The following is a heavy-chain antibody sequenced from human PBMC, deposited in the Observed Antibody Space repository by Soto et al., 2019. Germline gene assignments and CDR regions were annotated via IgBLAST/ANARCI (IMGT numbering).Heavy chain of an antibody. CDR2: INPNGGST. J-gene: IGHJ4*02. V-gene: IGHV1-46*01. Sequence: QVQLVQSGAEVKNPGASVKVSCKASGYTFTSFYIHWLRQAPGQGLEWMSIINPNGGSTNYAQNLQGRVTLTRDTSTNTVYMELSSLRSEDTAVYYCARGLTSGDYWGQGTLVTVSS. CDR3: ARGLTSGDY. CDR1: GYTFTSFY.